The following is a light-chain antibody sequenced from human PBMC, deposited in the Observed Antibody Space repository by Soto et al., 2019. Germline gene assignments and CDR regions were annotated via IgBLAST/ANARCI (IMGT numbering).Light chain of an antibody. J-gene: IGKJ1*01. CDR2: GAS. V-gene: IGKV3-20*01. CDR3: KQYGSSPT. Sequence: PADRATLSCRASQSVSRSYLAWYQQKPGQAPRILIYGASSRATGIPDRFSGSGSGTDFTLTISRLEPEDFAVYYCKQYGSSPTCGQGTKVDIK. CDR1: QSVSRSY.